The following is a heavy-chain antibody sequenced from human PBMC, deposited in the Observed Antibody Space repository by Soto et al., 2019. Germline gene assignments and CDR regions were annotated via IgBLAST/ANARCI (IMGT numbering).Heavy chain of an antibody. V-gene: IGHV4-61*01. D-gene: IGHD3-10*01. CDR3: MQAHESGDFLGMSV. CDR2: MYKTGET. Sequence: QLQESGPGLVKPSETLSHTCTVSGGSVSTGMKYWGWVRQPPGKALEFIGYMYKTGETLLNSSLKSRVTLSMETSKNQFSLTLSSVTAADTAVYFCMQAHESGDFLGMSVWGPGTTVTVSS. CDR1: GGSVSTGMKY. J-gene: IGHJ6*02.